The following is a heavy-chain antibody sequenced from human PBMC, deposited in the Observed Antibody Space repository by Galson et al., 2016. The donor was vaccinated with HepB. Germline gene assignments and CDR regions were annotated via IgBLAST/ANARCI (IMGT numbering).Heavy chain of an antibody. D-gene: IGHD4-11*01. V-gene: IGHV3-33*01. J-gene: IGHJ6*02. CDR3: ARSPDTTSFGMDV. CDR1: GFTLSSYG. CDR2: IWYDGSDK. Sequence: SLRLSCAGTGFTLSSYGIHWVRQAPGKGLEWVAVIWYDGSDKYFEDSVKGRFTISGDDFKNTVYLQMNSLRHEDTAVYYCARSPDTTSFGMDVWGQGTSVTVSS.